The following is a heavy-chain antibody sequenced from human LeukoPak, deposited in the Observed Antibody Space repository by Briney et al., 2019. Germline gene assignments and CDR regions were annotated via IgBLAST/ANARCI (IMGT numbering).Heavy chain of an antibody. J-gene: IGHJ4*02. CDR2: ISAYNGNT. D-gene: IGHD4-23*01. Sequence: ASVKVSCKASGYTLTSYGISWVRQAPGQGLEWMGWISAYNGNTNYAQKLQGRVTMTTDTSTSTAYMELRSLRSDDTAVYYCARAAETHSTRWVDYWGQGTLVTVSS. V-gene: IGHV1-18*01. CDR3: ARAAETHSTRWVDY. CDR1: GYTLTSYG.